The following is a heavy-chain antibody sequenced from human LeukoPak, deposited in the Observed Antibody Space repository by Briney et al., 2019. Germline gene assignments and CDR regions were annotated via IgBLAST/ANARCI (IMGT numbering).Heavy chain of an antibody. V-gene: IGHV4-59*10. J-gene: IGHJ4*02. CDR3: ANSKYNPSIKTRVAESVDTSKNQSSQKLSSVPAADTAVYYCARDADFDSSGYYYSSFDY. CDR1: GGSINNYY. Sequence: ETMSLTCAVSGGSINNYYWGWIRQPAGKGLEWIGRIYSFGNTNYNPSLKSRVPISVTTSKNQFSLKLRSVTGPNTAVYSCANSKYNPSIKTRVAESVDTSKNQSSQKLSSVPAADTAVYYCARDADFDSSGYYYSSFDYWGEGTVVPVSS. CDR2: IYSFGNT. D-gene: IGHD3-10*01.